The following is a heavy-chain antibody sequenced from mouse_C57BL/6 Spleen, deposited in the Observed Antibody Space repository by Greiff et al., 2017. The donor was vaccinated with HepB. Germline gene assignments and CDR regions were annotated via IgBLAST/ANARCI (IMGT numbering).Heavy chain of an antibody. V-gene: IGHV5-9-1*02. CDR1: GFTFSSYA. J-gene: IGHJ2*01. Sequence: EVQGVESGEGLVKPGGSLKLSCAASGFTFSSYAMSWVRQTPEKRLEWVAYISSGGDYIYYADTVKGRFTISRDNARNTLYLQMSSLKSEDTAMYYCTREENGNYYFDYWGQGTTLTVSS. D-gene: IGHD2-1*01. CDR2: ISSGGDYI. CDR3: TREENGNYYFDY.